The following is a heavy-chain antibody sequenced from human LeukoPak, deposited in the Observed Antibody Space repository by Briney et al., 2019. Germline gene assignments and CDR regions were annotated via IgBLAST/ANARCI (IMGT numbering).Heavy chain of an antibody. CDR3: AREIFPRYYYDSSGTFDY. CDR1: GYTFTSYY. Sequence: ASVKVSCKASGYTFTSYYMHWVRQAPGQGLEWMGMINPSGGSTTYAQKFQGRVTMTRDTSTSTVYMELSILRSEDTAVYYCAREIFPRYYYDSSGTFDYWGQGTLVTVSS. D-gene: IGHD3-22*01. J-gene: IGHJ4*02. CDR2: INPSGGST. V-gene: IGHV1-46*01.